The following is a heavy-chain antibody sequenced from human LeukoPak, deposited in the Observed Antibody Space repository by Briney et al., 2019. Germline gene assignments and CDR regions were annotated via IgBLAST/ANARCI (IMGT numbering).Heavy chain of an antibody. CDR1: GFTFSSYG. Sequence: GGSLRLSCAASGFTFSSYGMSWVRQAPGKGLEWVSAISGSGGSTYYADSVKGRFTISRDNSKNTLYLQMNSLRAEDTAVYYCAKEGTLWFGELSDTYYFDYWGQGTLVTVSS. V-gene: IGHV3-23*01. CDR2: ISGSGGST. CDR3: AKEGTLWFGELSDTYYFDY. D-gene: IGHD3-10*01. J-gene: IGHJ4*02.